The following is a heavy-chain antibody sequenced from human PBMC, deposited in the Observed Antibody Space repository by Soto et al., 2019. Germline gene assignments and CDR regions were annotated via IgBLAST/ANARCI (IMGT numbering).Heavy chain of an antibody. V-gene: IGHV1-2*02. J-gene: IGHJ3*02. CDR3: AAVYYYDSSGYRADAFDI. CDR1: GYTFTGYY. D-gene: IGHD3-22*01. Sequence: APVKVSCKASGYTFTGYYMHWVLQAPGQGLEWMGWINPNSGGTNYAQKFQGRGTMTRDTSISTAYMGLSRLRSDDTAVYYCAAVYYYDSSGYRADAFDIWGQGTMVTVSS. CDR2: INPNSGGT.